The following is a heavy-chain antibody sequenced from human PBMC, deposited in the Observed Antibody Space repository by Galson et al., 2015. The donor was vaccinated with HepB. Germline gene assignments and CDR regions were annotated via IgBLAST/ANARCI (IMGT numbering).Heavy chain of an antibody. CDR2: IYPGDSDT. D-gene: IGHD5-18*01. Sequence: QSGAEVKKPGESLKISCKGFGYSFASYWIGWVRQVPGKGLEWMGIIYPGDSDTRYSPSFQGQVTISADKSTSTAYLQWRSLKASDTAMYYCASPIPRVGYNDGSIFDGFDIWGQVTMVTVSA. CDR3: ASPIPRVGYNDGSIFDGFDI. J-gene: IGHJ3*02. V-gene: IGHV5-51*01. CDR1: GYSFASYW.